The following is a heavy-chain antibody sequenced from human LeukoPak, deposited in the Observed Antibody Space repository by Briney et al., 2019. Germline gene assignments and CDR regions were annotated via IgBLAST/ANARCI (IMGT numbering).Heavy chain of an antibody. V-gene: IGHV3-48*03. J-gene: IGHJ3*02. CDR2: ISSSGSTI. CDR1: GFTFSSYE. D-gene: IGHD3-10*01. CDR3: ARSGMVRGARAFDI. Sequence: GGSLRLSCVASGFTFSSYEMNWVRQAPGKGLEWVSYISSSGSTIYYADSVKGRFTISRDNAKNSLYLQMNSLGAEDTAVHYCARSGMVRGARAFDIWGQGTMVTVSS.